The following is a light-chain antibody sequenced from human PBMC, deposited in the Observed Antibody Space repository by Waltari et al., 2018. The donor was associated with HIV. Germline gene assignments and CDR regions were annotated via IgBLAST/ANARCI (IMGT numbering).Light chain of an antibody. CDR2: DVT. Sequence: QSSLTQPRSMSGSPGQSVTISCTGTSTDVGSYNYVSWYQQPPGKAPKLIIYDVTKRPSGVPDRFSGSKSGITASLTISGLQSEDEADYHCCSFAGSSTFAVFGGGTKLTVL. CDR3: CSFAGSSTFAV. J-gene: IGLJ2*01. CDR1: STDVGSYNY. V-gene: IGLV2-11*01.